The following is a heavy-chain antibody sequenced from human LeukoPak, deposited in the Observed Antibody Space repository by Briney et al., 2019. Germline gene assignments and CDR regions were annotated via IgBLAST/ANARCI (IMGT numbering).Heavy chain of an antibody. Sequence: PSETLSLTCTVSGYSISSGYLWGWIWQPPGKGLEWIGSTYHGGTTYSNPSLKSRVIISEDTSKNQFSLKLSSVTAADTAVYYCARGSGDWTYYFDYWGQGTLVTVSS. J-gene: IGHJ4*02. CDR1: GYSISSGYL. CDR3: ARGSGDWTYYFDY. CDR2: TYHGGTT. D-gene: IGHD2-21*02. V-gene: IGHV4-38-2*02.